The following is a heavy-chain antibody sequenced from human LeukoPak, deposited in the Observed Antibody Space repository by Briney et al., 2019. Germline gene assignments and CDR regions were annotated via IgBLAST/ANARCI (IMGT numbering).Heavy chain of an antibody. CDR2: IGISSGNT. CDR1: RFPFRDYS. Sequence: GGSLRLSCTASRFPFRDYSMTWVRQAPGKGLEWSSYIGISSGNTKYADSVKGRFTIPADNARNSLHLQMNSLRVEDTAVYYCARDHNYAFDNWGQGTLVSVSS. V-gene: IGHV3-48*04. CDR3: ARDHNYAFDN. J-gene: IGHJ4*02. D-gene: IGHD1-1*01.